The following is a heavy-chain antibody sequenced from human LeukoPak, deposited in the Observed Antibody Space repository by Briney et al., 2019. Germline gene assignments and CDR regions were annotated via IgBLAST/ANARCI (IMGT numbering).Heavy chain of an antibody. J-gene: IGHJ4*02. CDR3: ARAGGRDGYNSPFDY. V-gene: IGHV1-69*05. Sequence: SVKVSCKASGGTFSSYAISWVRQAPGQGLEWMGRIIPIFGTANYAQKFQGRVTITTDESTSTAYMELSSLRSEDTAVYYCARAGGRDGYNSPFDYWAQGTLVTVSS. CDR2: IIPIFGTA. D-gene: IGHD5-24*01. CDR1: GGTFSSYA.